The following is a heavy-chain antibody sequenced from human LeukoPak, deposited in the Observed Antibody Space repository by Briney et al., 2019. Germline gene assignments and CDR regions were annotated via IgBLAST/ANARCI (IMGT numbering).Heavy chain of an antibody. CDR1: GFTFSSYS. CDR2: ISSSSSYI. CDR3: ARSRWVRFLEWSDAFDI. Sequence: GGSLRLSCAASGFTFSSYSMNWVRQAPGKGLEWVSSISSSSSYIYYADSVKGRLTISRDNAKNSLYLQMNSLRAEDTAVYYCARSRWVRFLEWSDAFDIWGQGTMVTVSS. V-gene: IGHV3-21*01. J-gene: IGHJ3*02. D-gene: IGHD3-3*01.